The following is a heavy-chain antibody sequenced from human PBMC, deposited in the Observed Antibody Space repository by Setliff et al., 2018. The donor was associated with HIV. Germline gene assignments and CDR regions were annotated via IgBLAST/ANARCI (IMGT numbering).Heavy chain of an antibody. D-gene: IGHD3-3*01. CDR1: GYTFTDYY. J-gene: IGHJ4*02. Sequence: SVKVSCKVSGYTFTDYYIHWVRQAPGQGLEWMGGIIPILGTANYAQKFQGRVTITTDESTSTAYMELSSPRSEDTAVYYCARELDQNFDYWGQGTLVTVSS. V-gene: IGHV1-69*05. CDR3: ARELDQNFDY. CDR2: IIPILGTA.